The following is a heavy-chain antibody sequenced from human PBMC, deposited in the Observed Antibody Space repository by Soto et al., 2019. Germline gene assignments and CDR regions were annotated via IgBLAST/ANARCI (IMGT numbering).Heavy chain of an antibody. CDR1: GYSFTSYC. CDR3: AREDRSLNWFDP. V-gene: IGHV5-10-1*01. CDR2: IDPSDSYT. D-gene: IGHD6-13*01. J-gene: IGHJ5*02. Sequence: GESLKISCKGSGYSFTSYCISWVRQMPGKGLEWMGRIDPSDSYTNYSPSFQGHVTISADKSISTAYLQWSSLKASDTAMYYCAREDRSLNWFDPWGPVSVITV.